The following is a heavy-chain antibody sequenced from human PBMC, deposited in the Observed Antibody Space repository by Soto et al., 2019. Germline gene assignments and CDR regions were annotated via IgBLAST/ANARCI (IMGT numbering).Heavy chain of an antibody. CDR2: INPNGGGT. V-gene: IGHV1-46*01. J-gene: IGHJ4*02. CDR3: ARDSSASATSYSFDY. Sequence: ASVKVSCKASGYKFINHDIHWVRQAPGVGLEWMGMINPNGGGTDYAQKFQGRVTMTTDTYASTVHMELSSLRSEDTAVYFCARDSSASATSYSFDYWGQGTLVTVSS. D-gene: IGHD3-10*01. CDR1: GYKFINHD.